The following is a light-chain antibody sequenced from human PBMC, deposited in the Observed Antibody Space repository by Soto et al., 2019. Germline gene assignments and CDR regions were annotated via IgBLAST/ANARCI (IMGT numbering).Light chain of an antibody. V-gene: IGLV1-51*01. CDR3: GTWDSSLTAGPYV. CDR1: SSNIGNHY. J-gene: IGLJ1*01. Sequence: QSALTQPPSVSAAPGQTVTISCSGSSSNIGNHYVSWYQHLPGVAPKLLIYDNDKRPSGIPDRFSGSWSGTSATLGITGLQTGDEAEYYCGTWDSSLTAGPYVFGSGTKLTVL. CDR2: DND.